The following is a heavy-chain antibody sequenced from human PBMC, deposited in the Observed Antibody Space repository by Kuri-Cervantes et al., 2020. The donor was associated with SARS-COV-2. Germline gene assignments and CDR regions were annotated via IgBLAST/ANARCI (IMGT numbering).Heavy chain of an antibody. D-gene: IGHD1-26*01. CDR2: IYYSGST. CDR1: GGSISSSSYY. Sequence: SETLSLTCTVSGGSISSSSYYWGWFRQPPGKGLEWIGSIYYSGSTYYNPSLKSRVTISVDTSKNQFSLKLSSVTAADTAVYYCARGTPGGVGATWGDYFDYWGQGTLVTVSS. V-gene: IGHV4-39*07. CDR3: ARGTPGGVGATWGDYFDY. J-gene: IGHJ4*02.